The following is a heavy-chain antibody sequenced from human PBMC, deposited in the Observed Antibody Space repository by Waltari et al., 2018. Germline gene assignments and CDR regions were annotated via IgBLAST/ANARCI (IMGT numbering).Heavy chain of an antibody. CDR3: ARDRGRGLYLDS. Sequence: QLQLQESGPGLVKPSGTLSPTCAVSGDSMSSTYCWSWVRQPPGKGLEWMGQVRGDGKTNYNPSFASRVTISLDTYNKQFSLKVTSATAADTAVYYCARDRGRGLYLDSWGPGILVTVSP. J-gene: IGHJ4*02. D-gene: IGHD2-15*01. CDR1: GDSMSSTYC. V-gene: IGHV4-4*02. CDR2: VRGDGKT.